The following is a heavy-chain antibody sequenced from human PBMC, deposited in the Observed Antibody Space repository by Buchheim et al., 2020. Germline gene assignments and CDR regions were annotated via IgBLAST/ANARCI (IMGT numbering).Heavy chain of an antibody. V-gene: IGHV4-59*01. J-gene: IGHJ6*02. CDR3: ARADYDYYGMDV. CDR1: GGSISSYY. CDR2: IYYSGST. Sequence: QVQLQESGPGLVKPSETLSLTCNVFGGSISSYYWSWIRQPPGKGLEWIGYIYYSGSTNYNPSLKSRVSIPVDTSKNQFSLKLSSVTDADTAVYYCARADYDYYGMDVWGQGTT.